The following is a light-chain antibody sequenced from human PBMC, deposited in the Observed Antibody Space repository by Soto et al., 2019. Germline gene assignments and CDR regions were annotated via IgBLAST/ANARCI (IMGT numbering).Light chain of an antibody. V-gene: IGKV1-17*03. CDR1: QDISHY. Sequence: DIQVTQSPSAMSASVGDRVTITCRASQDISHYLAWFQQKPGKVPKRLIFAVSNLESGVPSRFRDSGSGTEFTLTITSLQPEDFATYYCLQHNSYPWTFGQGTKVDIK. J-gene: IGKJ1*01. CDR2: AVS. CDR3: LQHNSYPWT.